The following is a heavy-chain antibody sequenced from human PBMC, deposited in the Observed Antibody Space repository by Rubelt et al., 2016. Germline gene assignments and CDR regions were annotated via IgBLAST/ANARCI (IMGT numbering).Heavy chain of an antibody. Sequence: EVQLVESGGDLVQPGGSLRLSCAASGFTLSSYWMSWVRQAPGKGLEWVSIIYGGGSTDYADSVKGRFTISRDNSKKSLYLQMNSLRVEDTAVYYCGRGVRGSVDYWGLGTLVTVSA. J-gene: IGHJ4*02. CDR3: GRGVRGSVDY. CDR2: IYGGGST. V-gene: IGHV3-66*01. D-gene: IGHD3-10*01. CDR1: GFTLSSYW.